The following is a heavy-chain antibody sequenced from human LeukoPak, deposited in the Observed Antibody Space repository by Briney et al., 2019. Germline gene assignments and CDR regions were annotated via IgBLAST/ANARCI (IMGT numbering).Heavy chain of an antibody. CDR1: GGSFSGYY. J-gene: IGHJ4*02. D-gene: IGHD1-26*01. V-gene: IGHV4-34*01. CDR3: ARMGYSGSRGFDY. Sequence: SETLSLTCAVYGGSFSGYYWSWIRQPPGKGLEWIREINHSGSTNYNPSLKSRVTISVDTSKNQFSLKLSSVTAADTAVYYCARMGYSGSRGFDYWGQGTLVTVSS. CDR2: INHSGST.